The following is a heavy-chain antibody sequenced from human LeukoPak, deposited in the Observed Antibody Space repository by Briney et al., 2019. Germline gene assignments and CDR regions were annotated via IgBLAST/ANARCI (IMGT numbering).Heavy chain of an antibody. CDR1: GFTFSSYG. Sequence: GGPLRLSCAASGFTFSSYGMHWVRQAPGKGLEWVAFIRYDGSNKYYADSVKGRFTISRDNSKNTLYLQMSSLRAEDTVVYYCAKDRGGHSWEAFDIWGQGTMVTVSS. J-gene: IGHJ3*02. CDR2: IRYDGSNK. V-gene: IGHV3-30*02. D-gene: IGHD1-26*01. CDR3: AKDRGGHSWEAFDI.